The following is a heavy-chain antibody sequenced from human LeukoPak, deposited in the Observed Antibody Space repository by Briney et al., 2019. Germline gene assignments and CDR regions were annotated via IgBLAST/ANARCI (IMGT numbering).Heavy chain of an antibody. CDR1: GFTFSSYA. Sequence: GGSLRLSCAASGFTFSSYAMSWVRQAPGKGLEWVSAISGSGGRTYYADSVKGRLTISRDNSKATLYLQMNSLRAEDTAVYFCAKLRETAGTGQANYWGQGTLVTVSS. CDR2: ISGSGGRT. J-gene: IGHJ4*02. V-gene: IGHV3-23*01. CDR3: AKLRETAGTGQANY. D-gene: IGHD6-13*01.